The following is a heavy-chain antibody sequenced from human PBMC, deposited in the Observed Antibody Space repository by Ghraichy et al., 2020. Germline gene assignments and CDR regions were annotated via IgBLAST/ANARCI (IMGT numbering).Heavy chain of an antibody. CDR3: VPTRGSLGVAGPGWFDP. CDR1: GFSFKNWA. CDR2: ISGSGGTT. D-gene: IGHD6-13*01. J-gene: IGHJ5*02. V-gene: IGHV3-23*01. Sequence: GGSLRLSCAASGFSFKNWAMNWVRQAPGKGPEWVSSISGSGGTTNYADSVKGRLSISRDNSKNTLYLQISSLKADDTAVYYCVPTRGSLGVAGPGWFDPWGQGTLVTVSS.